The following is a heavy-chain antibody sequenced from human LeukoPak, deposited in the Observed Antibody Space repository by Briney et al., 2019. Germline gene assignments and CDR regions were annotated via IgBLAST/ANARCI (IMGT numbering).Heavy chain of an antibody. J-gene: IGHJ3*02. V-gene: IGHV4-30-4*01. D-gene: IGHD5-12*01. Sequence: SETLSLTCTVSGGSISSGDYYWSWIRQPPGKGLEWIGYIYYGGSTYYNPSLKSRVTISVDTSKNQFSLKLSSVTAADTAVHYCARTASGYDSRDAFEIWGQGTMVTVSS. CDR3: ARTASGYDSRDAFEI. CDR2: IYYGGST. CDR1: GGSISSGDYY.